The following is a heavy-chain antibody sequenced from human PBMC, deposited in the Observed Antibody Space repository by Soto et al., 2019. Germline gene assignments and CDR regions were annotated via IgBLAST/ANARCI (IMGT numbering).Heavy chain of an antibody. V-gene: IGHV1-18*01. CDR1: GYTFTSYG. J-gene: IGHJ6*03. CDR2: ISAYNGNT. CDR3: ARAYSIFYVHQYMDV. D-gene: IGHD3-3*01. Sequence: ASVKVSCKASGYTFTSYGISWVRQAPGQGLEWMGWISAYNGNTNYAQKLQGRVTMTTDTSTSTAYMELRSLRSDDTAVYYCARAYSIFYVHQYMDVWGKGTTVTVSS.